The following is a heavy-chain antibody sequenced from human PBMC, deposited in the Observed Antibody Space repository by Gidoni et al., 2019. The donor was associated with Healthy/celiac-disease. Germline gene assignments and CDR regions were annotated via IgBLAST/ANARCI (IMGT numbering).Heavy chain of an antibody. D-gene: IGHD2-2*01. Sequence: QVQLQQWGAGLLKPSETLSLTCAVYGGSFSGYYWSWIRQPPGKGLEWIGEINHSGSTNYNPSLKSRVTISVDTSKNQFSLKLSSVTAADTAVYYCAREGDCSSTSCPGNIDPWGQGTLVTVSS. CDR3: AREGDCSSTSCPGNIDP. J-gene: IGHJ5*02. CDR1: GGSFSGYY. V-gene: IGHV4-34*01. CDR2: INHSGST.